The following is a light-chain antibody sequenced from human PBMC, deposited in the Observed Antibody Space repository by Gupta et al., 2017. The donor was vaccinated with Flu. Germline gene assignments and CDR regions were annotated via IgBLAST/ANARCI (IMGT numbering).Light chain of an antibody. Sequence: IVLTQAPGILSLSSGETATLSCRADQTVHTSKYIAWYQQKPGQAPRLLIYGASNRATGVPDRFSGSGSGTEVTLTISKQEPGDFAVYCCQQEGFSPRTFGQGTKLEIK. CDR1: QTVHTSK. V-gene: IGKV3-20*01. J-gene: IGKJ1*01. CDR3: QQEGFSPRT. CDR2: GAS.